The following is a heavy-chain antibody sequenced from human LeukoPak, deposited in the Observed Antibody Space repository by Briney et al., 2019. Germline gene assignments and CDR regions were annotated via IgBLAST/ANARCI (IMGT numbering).Heavy chain of an antibody. D-gene: IGHD5-18*01. Sequence: PSETLSLTCTVFDDSLNNYYWNWIRQPPGKGLEWIGYIYYSGSTYYNPSLKSRVTISVDTSKNQFSLKLSSVTAADTAVYYCARVRYSYGFFDYWGQGTLVTVSS. CDR2: IYYSGST. V-gene: IGHV4-59*12. J-gene: IGHJ4*02. CDR3: ARVRYSYGFFDY. CDR1: DDSLNNYY.